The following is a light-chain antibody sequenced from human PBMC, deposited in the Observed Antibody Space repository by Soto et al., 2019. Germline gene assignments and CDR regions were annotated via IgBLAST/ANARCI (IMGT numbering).Light chain of an antibody. J-gene: IGKJ1*01. CDR1: QSISSW. Sequence: DIQMPQSPSTLSASVGDRFTITCRASQSISSWLAWYQQKPGKAPKLLIYKASSLESGVPSRFSGSGSGTEFTLTISSLQPDDFATYYCQQYNSYPWTVGQGTKVDIK. CDR2: KAS. V-gene: IGKV1-5*03. CDR3: QQYNSYPWT.